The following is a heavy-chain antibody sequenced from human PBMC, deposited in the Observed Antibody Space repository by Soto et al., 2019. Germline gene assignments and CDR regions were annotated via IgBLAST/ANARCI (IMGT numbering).Heavy chain of an antibody. V-gene: IGHV4-59*01. CDR3: ARLGGTSWYYYMDV. Sequence: SETLSLTCTVSGGSISSFCWGWIRQPPGEGLEWIACIYHSGIMNLNPSLKSRLTISIDTSKNQFSLKLSSVTAADTAVYYCARLGGTSWYYYMDVWGKGTTVTVSS. J-gene: IGHJ6*03. CDR2: IYHSGIM. D-gene: IGHD3-16*01. CDR1: GGSISSFC.